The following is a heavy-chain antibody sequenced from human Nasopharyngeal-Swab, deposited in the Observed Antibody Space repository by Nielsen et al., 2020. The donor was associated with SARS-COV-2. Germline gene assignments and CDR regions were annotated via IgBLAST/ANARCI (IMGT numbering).Heavy chain of an antibody. J-gene: IGHJ5*02. Sequence: SVKVSCKASGGTFSSYAISWVRQAPGQGLEWMGGIIPIFGTANYAQKFQGRVTITADESTSTAYMELSRLRSEDTAVYYCARGGSSLGANLEDPWGQGTLVIVSS. CDR1: GGTFSSYA. CDR2: IIPIFGTA. CDR3: ARGGSSLGANLEDP. D-gene: IGHD3-16*01. V-gene: IGHV1-69*13.